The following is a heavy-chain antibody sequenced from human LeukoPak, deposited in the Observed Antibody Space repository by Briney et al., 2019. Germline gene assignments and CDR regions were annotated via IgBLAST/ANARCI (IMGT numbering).Heavy chain of an antibody. J-gene: IGHJ4*02. D-gene: IGHD2-2*01. CDR3: ARANFLYCSSTTCLFDY. Sequence: ASVKVSCKASGYTFTDYYMHWVRQAPGQGFEWMGRINPNDGDINYAQKFQGRVTMTRDTSISTAHMEVSRLRSDDTAVYYCARANFLYCSSTTCLFDYWGQGTLVTVSS. CDR2: INPNDGDI. CDR1: GYTFTDYY. V-gene: IGHV1-2*06.